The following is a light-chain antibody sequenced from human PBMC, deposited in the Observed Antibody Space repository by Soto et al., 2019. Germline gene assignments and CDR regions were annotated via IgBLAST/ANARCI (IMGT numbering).Light chain of an antibody. CDR3: QQYNSHWT. Sequence: DVQMTQSPSTLSASVGDRVTITCRASQGISNRLAWYQQKPGKAPKLLIYQASSLKSGVPSRFGGSGSGTEFTLNIPSLQPDDFATYYCQQYNSHWTFGQGTKVEIK. CDR1: QGISNR. CDR2: QAS. V-gene: IGKV1-5*03. J-gene: IGKJ1*01.